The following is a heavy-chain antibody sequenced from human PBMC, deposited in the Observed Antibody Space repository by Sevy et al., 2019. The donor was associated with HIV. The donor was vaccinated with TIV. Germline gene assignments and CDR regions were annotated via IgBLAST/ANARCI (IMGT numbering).Heavy chain of an antibody. D-gene: IGHD3-22*01. CDR2: IKEDGSDK. V-gene: IGHV3-7*01. CDR1: GFTFGSYW. J-gene: IGHJ3*02. Sequence: GGSLRLSCAASGFTFGSYWMTWVRQAPGKGLEWVANIKEDGSDKFYVESVKGRFTISRDNAKNSLYLQLSSLRAEDTAMYFCAREALYYYDSERHYDDAFDMWGPGTMVTVSS. CDR3: AREALYYYDSERHYDDAFDM.